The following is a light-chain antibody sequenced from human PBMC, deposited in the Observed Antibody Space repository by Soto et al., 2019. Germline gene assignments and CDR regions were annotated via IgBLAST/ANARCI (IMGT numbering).Light chain of an antibody. CDR1: QSISSY. V-gene: IGKV1-39*01. Sequence: DIQMTQSPSSLSASVGDRVTITCRASQSISSYLNWYQQKPGKAPKFLIYAASSLQSGVPSRFSGSGSGTDFTLTISSLQPEDVATYYCQQSYSTPYTFGQGTKLEI. CDR3: QQSYSTPYT. J-gene: IGKJ2*01. CDR2: AAS.